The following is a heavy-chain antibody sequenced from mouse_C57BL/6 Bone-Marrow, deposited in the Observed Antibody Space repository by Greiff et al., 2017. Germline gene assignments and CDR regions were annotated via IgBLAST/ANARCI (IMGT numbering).Heavy chain of an antibody. CDR3: ARSTGTWYYFDD. Sequence: QVQLQQPGAELVKPGASVKMSCKASGYTFTSYWITWVKQRPGQGLEWIGDIYPGSGSTNYNEKFKSKATLTVDTSSSTAYMQLSSLTSEDSAVYYCARSTGTWYYFDDWGQGTTLTVAS. CDR1: GYTFTSYW. V-gene: IGHV1-55*01. CDR2: IYPGSGST. D-gene: IGHD4-1*01. J-gene: IGHJ2*01.